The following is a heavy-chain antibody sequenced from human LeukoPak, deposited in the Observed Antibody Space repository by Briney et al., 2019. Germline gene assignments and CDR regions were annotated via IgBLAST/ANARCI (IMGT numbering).Heavy chain of an antibody. CDR3: AGDRTGQYFDF. CDR1: GGTFNNNA. D-gene: IGHD3/OR15-3a*01. V-gene: IGHV1-69*04. Sequence: SVKVSCEASGGTFNNNAINWVRQAPGQGLEWMGRIIPILDLTNYAEKFQDRVTITADKSTNTAYMELSSLRSEDTAVYYCAGDRTGQYFDFWGQGTLLTVSS. J-gene: IGHJ4*02. CDR2: IIPILDLT.